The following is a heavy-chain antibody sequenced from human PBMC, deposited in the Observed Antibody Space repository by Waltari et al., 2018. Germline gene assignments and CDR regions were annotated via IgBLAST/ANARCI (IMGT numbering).Heavy chain of an antibody. CDR3: ARERIAAAGLDY. D-gene: IGHD6-13*01. V-gene: IGHV4-30-4*08. CDR1: GGSISSGDYY. CDR2: IYYSGST. J-gene: IGHJ4*02. Sequence: QVQLQESGTGLVKPSQNLSLTCTVSGGSISSGDYYWSWIRQPPGKGLEWIGYIYYSGSTYYNPSLKSRVTISVDTSKNQFSLKLSSVTAADTAVYYCARERIAAAGLDYWGQGTLVTVSS.